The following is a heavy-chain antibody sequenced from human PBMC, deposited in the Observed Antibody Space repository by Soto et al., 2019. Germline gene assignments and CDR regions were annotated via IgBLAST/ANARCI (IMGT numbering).Heavy chain of an antibody. J-gene: IGHJ4*02. Sequence: QVQLVQSGAEVKKPGASVKVSCKASGYTFTSYGISWVRQAPGQGLEWKGWISAYNGNTNYAQKLQGRVTMTTDTSTITAYLELRSLRSADTAVYYCAGGEIGFVAAEDYWGQGTLVTVSS. CDR3: AGGEIGFVAAEDY. CDR1: GYTFTSYG. D-gene: IGHD6-13*01. CDR2: ISAYNGNT. V-gene: IGHV1-18*01.